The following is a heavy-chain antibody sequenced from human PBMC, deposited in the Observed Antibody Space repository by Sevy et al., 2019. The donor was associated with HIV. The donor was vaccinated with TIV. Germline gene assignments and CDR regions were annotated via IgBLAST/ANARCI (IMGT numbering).Heavy chain of an antibody. J-gene: IGHJ5*02. Sequence: ASVKVSCETFGHTLSRHAISWVRQAPGQGLEWMGWISTYNGDTIYAQNFQGRVTMTTDTSTRTAYMELRSLRSDDTAVYFCARLTAIWAHDTWGQGTLVTVSS. V-gene: IGHV1-18*04. D-gene: IGHD2-21*02. CDR3: ARLTAIWAHDT. CDR1: GHTLSRHA. CDR2: ISTYNGDT.